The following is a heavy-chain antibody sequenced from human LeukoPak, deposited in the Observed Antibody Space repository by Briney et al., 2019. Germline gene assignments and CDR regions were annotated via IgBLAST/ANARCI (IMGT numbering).Heavy chain of an antibody. J-gene: IGHJ4*02. D-gene: IGHD6-13*01. V-gene: IGHV3-15*01. Sequence: GGSLRLSCAASGFSFSNAWMSWVRQAPGKGLEWVGRIKSKSDGGTTDYAAYVKGRFTISRDDKKNTLYLQINSLKTEDTAVYYCITEIVGAGMFNYWGQGTLVTVSS. CDR3: ITEIVGAGMFNY. CDR2: IKSKSDGGTT. CDR1: GFSFSNAW.